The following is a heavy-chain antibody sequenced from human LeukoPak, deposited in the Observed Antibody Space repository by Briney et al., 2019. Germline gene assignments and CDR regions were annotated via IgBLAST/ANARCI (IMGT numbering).Heavy chain of an antibody. Sequence: GASVKVSCKASGGTFSSYAISWVRQAPGQGLEWMGGIIPIFGTANYAQKFQGRVTITTDESTSTAYMELSSLRSEDTALYYCARADHGRGGVFDYWGQGTLVTVSS. CDR2: IIPIFGTA. V-gene: IGHV1-69*05. D-gene: IGHD2-8*01. CDR3: ARADHGRGGVFDY. J-gene: IGHJ4*02. CDR1: GGTFSSYA.